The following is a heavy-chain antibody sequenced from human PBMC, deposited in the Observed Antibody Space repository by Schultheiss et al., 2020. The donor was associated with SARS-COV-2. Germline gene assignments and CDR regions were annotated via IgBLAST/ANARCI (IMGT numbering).Heavy chain of an antibody. CDR1: GFTFSNYA. CDR3: AKGRGVDY. J-gene: IGHJ4*02. CDR2: ISYDGSNK. Sequence: GGSLRLSCAASGFTFSNYAMHWVRQAPGKGLEWVAVISYDGSNKYYADSVKGRFTISRDNSRNTVDLQMNSLRAEDTAVYYCAKGRGVDYWGQGTLVTVSS. V-gene: IGHV3-30-3*01. D-gene: IGHD3-10*01.